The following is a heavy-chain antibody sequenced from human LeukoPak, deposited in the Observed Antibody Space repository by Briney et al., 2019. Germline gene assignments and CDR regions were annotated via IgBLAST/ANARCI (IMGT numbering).Heavy chain of an antibody. CDR1: GGSFNGYY. CDR2: INHSGST. CDR3: AREEGKYHYDSSAYLYY. Sequence: KPSETLSLTCAVYGGSFNGYYWSWIRQPPGKGLEWIGEINHSGSTNYNPSLKSRGTISADTSKNQFSLKLSSVTAADTAVYYCAREEGKYHYDSSAYLYYWGQGTLVTVSS. D-gene: IGHD3-22*01. V-gene: IGHV4-34*01. J-gene: IGHJ4*02.